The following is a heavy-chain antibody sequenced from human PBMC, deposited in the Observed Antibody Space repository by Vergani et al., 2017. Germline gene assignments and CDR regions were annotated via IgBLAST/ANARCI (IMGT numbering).Heavy chain of an antibody. J-gene: IGHJ6*02. CDR1: GYTFTSYG. V-gene: IGHV1-18*01. D-gene: IGHD4-11*01. Sequence: QVQLVQSGAEVKKPGASVKVSCKASGYTFTSYGISWLRQAPRQGLEWMGWVSAYNGNTNYAQKLQGRVTMTTDTSTRTANMERRGMRSDDRAVNYGARVDYSMESYDYYYGMDVWGQGTSVTVSS. CDR3: ARVDYSMESYDYYYGMDV. CDR2: VSAYNGNT.